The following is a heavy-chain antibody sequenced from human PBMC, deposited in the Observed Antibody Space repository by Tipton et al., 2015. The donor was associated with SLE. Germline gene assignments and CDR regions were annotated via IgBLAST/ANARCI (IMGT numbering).Heavy chain of an antibody. V-gene: IGHV4-4*09. Sequence: TLSLTCTVSGGSISDYYWNWIRQPPGKGLEWIGHIYSSGTTTYNPSLRSRVTISLDTSKNQFSLKLSSVTASDTAVYYCARLGGWEPFDSWGQGTLVTVSS. J-gene: IGHJ4*02. D-gene: IGHD4-23*01. CDR3: ARLGGWEPFDS. CDR1: GGSISDYY. CDR2: IYSSGTT.